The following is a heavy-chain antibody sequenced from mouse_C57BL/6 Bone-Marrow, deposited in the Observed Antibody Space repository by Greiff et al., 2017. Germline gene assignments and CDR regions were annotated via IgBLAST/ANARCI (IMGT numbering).Heavy chain of an antibody. CDR2: IYPRSGNT. CDR3: ARSGYYGPYCYFDV. CDR1: GYTFTSYG. V-gene: IGHV1-81*01. D-gene: IGHD1-1*01. J-gene: IGHJ1*03. Sequence: QVQLQQSGAELARPGASVKLSCKASGYTFTSYGISWVKQRTGQGLEWIGEIYPRSGNTYYNEKFKGKATLTADKSSSTAYMELRSLTSEDSAVYFCARSGYYGPYCYFDVWGTGTTVTVSS.